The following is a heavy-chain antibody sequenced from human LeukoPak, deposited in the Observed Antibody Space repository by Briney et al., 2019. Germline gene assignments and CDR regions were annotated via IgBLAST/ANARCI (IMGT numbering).Heavy chain of an antibody. J-gene: IGHJ4*02. CDR2: INHSGST. D-gene: IGHD6-19*01. Sequence: SETLSLTCAVYGGSFSGYYWSWIRQPPGKGLEWIGEINHSGSTNYNPSLKSRVTISVDTSKNQFSLKLRSVTAADTAVYYCARVVSSGWYPFDYWGQGTLVTVSS. CDR3: ARVVSSGWYPFDY. V-gene: IGHV4-34*01. CDR1: GGSFSGYY.